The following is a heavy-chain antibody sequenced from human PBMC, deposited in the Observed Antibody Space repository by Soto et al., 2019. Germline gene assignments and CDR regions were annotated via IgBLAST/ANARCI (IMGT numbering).Heavy chain of an antibody. CDR2: IWYDGSNK. V-gene: IGHV3-33*01. J-gene: IGHJ3*02. Sequence: QVQLVESGGGVVQPGRSLRLSCAASGFTFSSYGMHWVRQAPGKGLEWVAVIWYDGSNKYYADSVKGRFTISRDNSKNTRYLQMNSLIAEDTAVYDCARDRGPHGVYDSFDIWGQGTMVTVSS. D-gene: IGHD4-17*01. CDR3: ARDRGPHGVYDSFDI. CDR1: GFTFSSYG.